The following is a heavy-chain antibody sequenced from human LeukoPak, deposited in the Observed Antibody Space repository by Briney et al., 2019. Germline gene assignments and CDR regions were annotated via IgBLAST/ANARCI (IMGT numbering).Heavy chain of an antibody. D-gene: IGHD3-22*01. CDR2: ISYDGSNK. CDR3: AKDFDPGDYYDSSGYSTAFGY. CDR1: GFTFSSYG. Sequence: GGSLRLSCAASGFTFSSYGMHWVRQAPGKGLEWVAVISYDGSNKYYADSVKGRFTISRDNSKNTLYLQMNSLRAEDTAVYYCAKDFDPGDYYDSSGYSTAFGYWGQGTLVTVSS. V-gene: IGHV3-30*18. J-gene: IGHJ4*02.